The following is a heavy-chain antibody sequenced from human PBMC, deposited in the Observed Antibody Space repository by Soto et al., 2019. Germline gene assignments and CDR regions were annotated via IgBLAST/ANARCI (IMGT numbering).Heavy chain of an antibody. CDR1: GYTFTSYD. Sequence: QVPLVQSGAEVKKPGASVKVSCKASGYTFTSYDINWVRQATGQGLEWMGWMNPNSGNTVYAQKFQGRVTMTRNTSTSPAYMELSSLRSEDTAVNFCASERTRGFDPWGQGPLVSVSS. CDR3: ASERTRGFDP. CDR2: MNPNSGNT. V-gene: IGHV1-8*01. J-gene: IGHJ5*02.